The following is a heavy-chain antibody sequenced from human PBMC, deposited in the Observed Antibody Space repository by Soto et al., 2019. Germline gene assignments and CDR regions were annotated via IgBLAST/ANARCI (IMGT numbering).Heavy chain of an antibody. V-gene: IGHV3-23*01. Sequence: EVQLLESGGGLVQPGGSLRLSCAASGFAFDTYAMTWVRQAPGKGLEWVSAISSSGDNTVYADSVKGRFTGSRDNSKNTLYLQMNSLRAEDTALYYCAKDGCGSTRCYCNCWGQGTLVTVSS. CDR3: AKDGCGSTRCYCNC. J-gene: IGHJ4*02. D-gene: IGHD2-2*01. CDR2: ISSSGDNT. CDR1: GFAFDTYA.